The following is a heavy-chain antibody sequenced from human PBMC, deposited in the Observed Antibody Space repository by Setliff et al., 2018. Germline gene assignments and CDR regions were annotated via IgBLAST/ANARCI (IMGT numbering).Heavy chain of an antibody. CDR2: INIGGGSA. CDR1: GDTFSTYA. D-gene: IGHD3-10*01. CDR3: ARDLNRWFGEFAFDI. J-gene: IGHJ3*02. Sequence: GASVKVSCKASGDTFSTYALSWVRQAPGQGPEWMGIINIGGGSASYAQKFQDRVTMTRDTSTSTVYMEFSSLKSDDTAVYYCARDLNRWFGEFAFDIWGQGTMVTVSS. V-gene: IGHV1-46*01.